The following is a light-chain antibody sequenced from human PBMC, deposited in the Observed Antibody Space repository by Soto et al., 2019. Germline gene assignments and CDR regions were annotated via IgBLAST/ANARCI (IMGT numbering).Light chain of an antibody. CDR3: QTWGAGHVV. Sequence: QLVLTQSPSASASLGASVKLTCTLSSGHSSYAIAWHQQQPEKGPRYLMKLGSDGSLSKGDGIPDRFSGSSSGSERYLTISSLQSEDEADYYCQTWGAGHVVFGGGTKLTVL. CDR1: SGHSSYA. CDR2: LGSDGSL. V-gene: IGLV4-69*01. J-gene: IGLJ2*01.